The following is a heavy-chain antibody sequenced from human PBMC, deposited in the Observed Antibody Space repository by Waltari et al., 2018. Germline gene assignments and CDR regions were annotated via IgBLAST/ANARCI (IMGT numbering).Heavy chain of an antibody. J-gene: IGHJ4*02. CDR2: ISSRSSYI. Sequence: EVQLVESGGGLVKPGGSLRLSCAASGFTFSSYSMNWVRQAPGKGLEWVSTISSRSSYIYYADSVKGRFTISRDNAKNSLYLQMNSLRAEDTAVYYCAREMGYCSGGSCLYYFDYWGQGTLVTVSS. V-gene: IGHV3-21*01. CDR1: GFTFSSYS. CDR3: AREMGYCSGGSCLYYFDY. D-gene: IGHD2-15*01.